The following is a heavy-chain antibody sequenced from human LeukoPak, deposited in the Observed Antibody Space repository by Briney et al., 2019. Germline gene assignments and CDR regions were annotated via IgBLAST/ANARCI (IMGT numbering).Heavy chain of an antibody. CDR3: ARGVGWFDP. CDR2: IYYSGST. D-gene: IGHD3-16*01. Sequence: SETLSLTCTVSGGSISSYYWSWIRQPPGKGLEWIGYIYYSGSTNYNPSLKSRVIISVDTSKNQFSLKLSSVTAADTAVYYCARGVGWFDPWGQGTLVTVSS. CDR1: GGSISSYY. V-gene: IGHV4-59*01. J-gene: IGHJ5*02.